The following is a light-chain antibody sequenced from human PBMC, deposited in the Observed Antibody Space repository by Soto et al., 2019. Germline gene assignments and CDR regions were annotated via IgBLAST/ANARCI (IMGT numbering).Light chain of an antibody. V-gene: IGKV1-5*03. J-gene: IGKJ1*01. CDR2: KAS. Sequence: DIQMPQSPSPVSGSLGDRFTITCRASQTISSWLAWYQQKPGKAPKLLIYKASTLKSGVPSRFSGSGSGTEFTLTISSLQPDDFATYYCQHDNSYSEAFGQGTKVDIK. CDR3: QHDNSYSEA. CDR1: QTISSW.